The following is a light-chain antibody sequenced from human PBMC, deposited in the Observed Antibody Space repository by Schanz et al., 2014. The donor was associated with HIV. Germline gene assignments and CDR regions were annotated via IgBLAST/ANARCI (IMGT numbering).Light chain of an antibody. V-gene: IGKV3-11*01. CDR1: QSVDKY. CDR3: QQGGSWPLT. CDR2: GAS. J-gene: IGKJ4*01. Sequence: EIVLTQSPGSLSLSPGGRATLSCGASQSVDKYLAWYQHRPGQAPRLLIYGASTRVTGIPARFSGSGSGTDFTLTINSLEPEDFALYYCQQGGSWPLTFGGGTTVEIK.